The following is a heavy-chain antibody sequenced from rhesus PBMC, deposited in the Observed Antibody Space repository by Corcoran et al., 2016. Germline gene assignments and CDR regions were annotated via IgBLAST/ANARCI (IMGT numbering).Heavy chain of an antibody. D-gene: IGHD6-31*01. V-gene: IGHV3S25*01. CDR3: AKERYSSGWANFDY. J-gene: IGHJ4*01. CDR2: INSGGGSP. Sequence: EVQLVESGGGLAKPGGSLRLSCAASGFTFSSYWMNWVRQAQGNGLELVSAINSGGGSPYYAGYVKGRFTISRDNSKNTLSLQMNSLRAEDTAVYYCAKERYSSGWANFDYWGQGVLVTVSS. CDR1: GFTFSSYW.